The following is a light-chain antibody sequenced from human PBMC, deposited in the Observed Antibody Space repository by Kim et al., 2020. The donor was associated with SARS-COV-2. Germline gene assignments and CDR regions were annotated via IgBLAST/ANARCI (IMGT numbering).Light chain of an antibody. CDR2: QDS. CDR1: KLGDKY. CDR3: QAWDTSTVV. Sequence: SYELTQPPSASVSPGQTASITCSGDKLGDKYACWYQQKPGQSPVLAIYQDSKRPPGIPERFSGSNSGNTATLTISGTQAMDEADYYCQAWDTSTVVFGGG. V-gene: IGLV3-1*01. J-gene: IGLJ2*01.